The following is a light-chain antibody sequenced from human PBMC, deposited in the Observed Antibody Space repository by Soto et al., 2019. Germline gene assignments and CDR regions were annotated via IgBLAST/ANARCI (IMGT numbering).Light chain of an antibody. V-gene: IGKV3-15*01. Sequence: EIVMTQSPATLSVSPGERATLSCRASQSVSSNLAWYQQKPGQTPKLLIYVASTRATGIPARFSGSGSGTESTFTISSLQSEDFAVYYCQQYNVWPLTFGGGTKVEFK. J-gene: IGKJ4*01. CDR1: QSVSSN. CDR2: VAS. CDR3: QQYNVWPLT.